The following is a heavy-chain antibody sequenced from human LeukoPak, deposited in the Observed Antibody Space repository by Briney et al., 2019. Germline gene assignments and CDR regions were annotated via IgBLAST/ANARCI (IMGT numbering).Heavy chain of an antibody. Sequence: GGSLRLSCAASGFTFNNYAMSWFRQTPGKGPVWVSLIKTDGTTTTYADFVKGRFTISRDDARNTLFLEMNSLRAEDTAVYYCARDGSGTSPFDHWGQGTLVTVSS. CDR2: IKTDGTTT. J-gene: IGHJ4*02. CDR1: GFTFNNYA. D-gene: IGHD1-26*01. V-gene: IGHV3-74*03. CDR3: ARDGSGTSPFDH.